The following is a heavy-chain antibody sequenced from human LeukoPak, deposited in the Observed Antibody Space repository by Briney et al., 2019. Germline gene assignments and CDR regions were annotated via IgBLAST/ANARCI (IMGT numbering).Heavy chain of an antibody. D-gene: IGHD4-17*01. CDR1: GGSISSSNW. J-gene: IGHJ4*02. CDR3: ARVRPLNTGNGDYLLGIDY. Sequence: PSGTLSLTCAVSGGSISSSNWWSWVRQPPGKGLEWIGEIYHSGSTNYNPSLKSRVTISVDKSKNQFSLKLSSVTAADTAVYYCARVRPLNTGNGDYLLGIDYWGQGTLVTVSS. CDR2: IYHSGST. V-gene: IGHV4-4*02.